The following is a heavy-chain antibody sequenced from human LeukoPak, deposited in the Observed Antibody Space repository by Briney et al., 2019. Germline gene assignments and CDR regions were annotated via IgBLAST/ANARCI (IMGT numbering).Heavy chain of an antibody. D-gene: IGHD6-19*01. CDR2: IKSDGSGT. Sequence: GGSLRLSCAASGFTFSSYWMHWVRQAPGKGLVWVSRIKSDGSGTSYADSVKGRFTISRDNAKNTLYSQMNSLRAEDTAVYYCARGSDSSGWYSSFDYWGQGTLVTVSS. CDR3: ARGSDSSGWYSSFDY. J-gene: IGHJ4*02. CDR1: GFTFSSYW. V-gene: IGHV3-74*01.